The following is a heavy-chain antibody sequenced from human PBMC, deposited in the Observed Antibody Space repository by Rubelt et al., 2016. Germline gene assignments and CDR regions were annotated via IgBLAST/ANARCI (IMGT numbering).Heavy chain of an antibody. Sequence: VRLQESGPGLVKPSETLSLTCTVSGYSISSGFYWGWIRQSPGKGLEWIGYIYSSGSTNYNPSLKSRVPISVDTSKNQFSLKLSSMTAADTAVYYCARRRWDNWFDPWGQGTLVNVSS. J-gene: IGHJ5*02. CDR1: GYSISSGFY. D-gene: IGHD4-23*01. CDR2: IYSSGST. V-gene: IGHV4-61*01. CDR3: ARRRWDNWFDP.